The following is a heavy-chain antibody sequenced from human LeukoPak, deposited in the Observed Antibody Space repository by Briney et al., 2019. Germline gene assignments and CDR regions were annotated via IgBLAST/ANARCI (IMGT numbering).Heavy chain of an antibody. V-gene: IGHV3-48*03. J-gene: IGHJ3*02. D-gene: IGHD3-10*01. Sequence: GGSLRLSCAASGFTFNSYEMNWVRQAPGKGLEWISYIGSSGRTIYYADSVKGRFTISRDNAKNSLYLQMNSLRAEDTAVYYCARVTLIRGVRYAFDMWGQGTMVTVSS. CDR3: ARVTLIRGVRYAFDM. CDR1: GFTFNSYE. CDR2: IGSSGRTI.